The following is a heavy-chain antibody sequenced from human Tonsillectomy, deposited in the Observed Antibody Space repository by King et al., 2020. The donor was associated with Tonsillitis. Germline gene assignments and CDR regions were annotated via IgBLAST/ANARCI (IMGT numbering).Heavy chain of an antibody. CDR3: ANGRLQFAPFEN. V-gene: IGHV3-30*18. CDR2: ISNDGNNK. CDR1: GVNFNNYD. J-gene: IGHJ4*02. Sequence: VQLVESGGGVVQPGKSRGLSCAASGVNFNNYDMHWGRQAPGKGLEWVAGISNDGNNKHYVDSGKGRFSISRDKSKNTLHLQMNGPRPEDTAVYYCANGRLQFAPFENWGQGTLVTVSS. D-gene: IGHD5-24*01.